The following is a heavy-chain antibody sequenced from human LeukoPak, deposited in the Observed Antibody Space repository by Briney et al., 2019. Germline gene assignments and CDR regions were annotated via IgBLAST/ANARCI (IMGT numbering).Heavy chain of an antibody. Sequence: GESLKISCKGSGYSFTSYWIGWVRQMPGKGLEWMGIIYPGDSDTRYSPSFQGQVTISADKSISTAYLQWSSLKASDTAMYYCASLQGDSSGWYEVFQHWGQGTLVTVSS. J-gene: IGHJ1*01. CDR1: GYSFTSYW. CDR2: IYPGDSDT. CDR3: ASLQGDSSGWYEVFQH. D-gene: IGHD6-19*01. V-gene: IGHV5-51*01.